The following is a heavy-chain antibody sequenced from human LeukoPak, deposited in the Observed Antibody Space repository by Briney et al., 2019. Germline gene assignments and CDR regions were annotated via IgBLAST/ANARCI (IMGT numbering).Heavy chain of an antibody. CDR3: AKTYSSSWDGFDH. V-gene: IGHV3-23*01. J-gene: IGHJ4*02. D-gene: IGHD6-13*01. Sequence: AGGSLRLSCAASGFTFSSYAMSWVRQAPGKGLEWVSAISGSGGSTYYADSVKGRFTISRDKSKNTLYLQMNSLRAEDTAVYYCAKTYSSSWDGFDHWGQGTLVTVSS. CDR1: GFTFSSYA. CDR2: ISGSGGST.